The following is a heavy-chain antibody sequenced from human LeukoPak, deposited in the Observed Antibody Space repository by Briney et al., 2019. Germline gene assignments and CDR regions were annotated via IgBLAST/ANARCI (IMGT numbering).Heavy chain of an antibody. Sequence: PSETLSLTCNVSLDSISSFYWSWIRQSAGAGPEWIGRIYTTGKTDYNPSLKSRVTVSVDTSRNQVSLKLRSVTAADTAVYYCARDVGASNFDYWGQGILVTVSS. D-gene: IGHD1-26*01. CDR3: ARDVGASNFDY. CDR2: IYTTGKT. J-gene: IGHJ4*02. CDR1: LDSISSFY. V-gene: IGHV4-4*07.